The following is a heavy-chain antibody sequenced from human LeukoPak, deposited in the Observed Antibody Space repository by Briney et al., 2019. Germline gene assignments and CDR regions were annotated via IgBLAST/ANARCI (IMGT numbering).Heavy chain of an antibody. CDR1: GASISRYY. CDR2: FHHSGKT. D-gene: IGHD6-13*01. Sequence: SETLSLTCTVSGASISRYYWSWIRQPPGKGLEWIGYFHHSGKTNYNPSLSSRITMSVDTSKNQFSLKLNSVTAADTAIYYCARRAAALDHWGQGTLVTVSS. CDR3: ARRAAALDH. V-gene: IGHV4-59*08. J-gene: IGHJ4*02.